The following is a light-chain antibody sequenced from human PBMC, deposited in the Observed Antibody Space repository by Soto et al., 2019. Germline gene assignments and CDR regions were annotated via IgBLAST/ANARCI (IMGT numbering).Light chain of an antibody. V-gene: IGKV1D-12*01. CDR2: DAS. J-gene: IGKJ4*01. Sequence: DIQLTQSPSSVSASVGDRVTITCRASQGIRSCLAWYQQKLGKAPKLLIYDASTLQSGVPSRFSGSGSGTDFTLTINSLQPEDFATYYCQQANSFPPTFGGGTKVDIK. CDR3: QQANSFPPT. CDR1: QGIRSC.